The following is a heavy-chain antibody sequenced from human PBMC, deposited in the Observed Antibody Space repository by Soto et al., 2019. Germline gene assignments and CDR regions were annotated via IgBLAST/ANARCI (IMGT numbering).Heavy chain of an antibody. D-gene: IGHD1-7*01. J-gene: IGHJ4*02. CDR2: TNPSGGST. CDR1: GYPFTRYY. V-gene: IGHV1-46*01. CDR3: ARARITGTTLPLGY. Sequence: SVKVTCKTSGYPFTRYYMHWVRQAPGQGLEWMGITNPSGGSTGYAQKFQGRVTMTRDTSTSTVYMELSSLRSEDTAVYYCARARITGTTLPLGYWGQGTLVTVSS.